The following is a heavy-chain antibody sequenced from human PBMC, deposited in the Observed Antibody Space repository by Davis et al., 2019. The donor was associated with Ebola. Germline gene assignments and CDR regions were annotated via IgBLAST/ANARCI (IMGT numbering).Heavy chain of an antibody. CDR3: TTADFRYYDFWSGYYKPSGSLYYYYYMDV. D-gene: IGHD3-3*01. J-gene: IGHJ6*03. CDR1: GFTFSNAW. V-gene: IGHV3-15*01. CDR2: IKSKTDGGTT. Sequence: PGGSLRLSCAASGFTFSNAWMSWVRQAPGKGLEWVGRIKSKTDGGTTDYAAPVKGRFTISRDDSKNTLYLQMNSLKTEDTAVYYCTTADFRYYDFWSGYYKPSGSLYYYYYMDVWGKGTTVTVSS.